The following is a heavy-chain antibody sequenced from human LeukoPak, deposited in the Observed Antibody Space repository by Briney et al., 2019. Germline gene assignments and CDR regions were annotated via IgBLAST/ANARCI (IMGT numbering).Heavy chain of an antibody. D-gene: IGHD6-13*01. CDR2: IYYSGST. CDR3: ARDTWSSTFDY. Sequence: SETLSLTCTVSGGSISSGGYYWSWIRQHPGKGLEWIGYIYYSGSTYYNPSLKSRVTISVDTSKNQFSLKLSSVTAADTAVYYCARDTWSSTFDYWGQGTLVTVSS. V-gene: IGHV4-31*03. CDR1: GGSISSGGYY. J-gene: IGHJ4*02.